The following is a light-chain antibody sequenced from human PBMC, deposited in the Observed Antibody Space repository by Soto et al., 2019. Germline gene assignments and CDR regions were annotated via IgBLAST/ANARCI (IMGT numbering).Light chain of an antibody. J-gene: IGKJ5*01. CDR3: QQHNSFSIT. CDR2: KAS. V-gene: IGKV1-5*03. Sequence: DFQMTQSPSTLSASVGDRVTITCRASQSISTWLAWYQQEPGKAPKLLIHKASSLQSGVPSRFSGSGSGTEFTLTINSLQADDFATYYCQQHNSFSITFGQGTRLEN. CDR1: QSISTW.